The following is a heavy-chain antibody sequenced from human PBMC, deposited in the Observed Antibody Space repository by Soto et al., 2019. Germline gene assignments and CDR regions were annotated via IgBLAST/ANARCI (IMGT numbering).Heavy chain of an antibody. J-gene: IGHJ4*02. Sequence: QVQLVQSEAEVEKPGASVKLSCKASGYTFVNYYVHWVRQAPGQGLEWMGFINPTVGSKSYAQKFQGRLTMTRDTSTSTVYMEVSSRSSEDTALYYCARNAASGLDYWGQGTLVTVSS. CDR2: INPTVGSK. CDR1: GYTFVNYY. V-gene: IGHV1-46*01. CDR3: ARNAASGLDY. D-gene: IGHD6-25*01.